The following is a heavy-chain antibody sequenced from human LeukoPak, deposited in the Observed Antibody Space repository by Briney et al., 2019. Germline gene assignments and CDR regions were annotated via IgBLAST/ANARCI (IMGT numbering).Heavy chain of an antibody. V-gene: IGHV1-69*04. CDR2: IIPIFGIA. D-gene: IGHD2-15*01. CDR1: GGTFSSYA. CDR3: AREEVVVVAATVGHYFDY. J-gene: IGHJ4*02. Sequence: SVKVSCKASGGTFSSYAISWVRQAPGQGLEWMGRIIPIFGIANYAQKFQGSVTITADKSTSTAYMELSSLRSEDTAVYYCAREEVVVVAATVGHYFDYWGQGTLVTVSS.